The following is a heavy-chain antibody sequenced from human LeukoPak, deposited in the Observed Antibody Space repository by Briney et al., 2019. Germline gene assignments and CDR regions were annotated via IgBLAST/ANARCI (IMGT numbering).Heavy chain of an antibody. Sequence: PSESLSLTCTVSGGSISSADYYWSWIRQHPGKGLEWIGYNTYYNPSLKSRVTISVDTSKSQFSLKLTSVTAADTAVYYCATAILTPSGFVWHFDLWGRGTLVTVSS. D-gene: IGHD3-3*01. CDR1: GGSISSADYY. CDR3: ATAILTPSGFVWHFDL. J-gene: IGHJ2*01. CDR2: NT. V-gene: IGHV4-31*03.